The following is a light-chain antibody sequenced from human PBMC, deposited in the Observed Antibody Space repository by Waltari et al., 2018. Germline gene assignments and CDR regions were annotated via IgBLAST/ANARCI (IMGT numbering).Light chain of an antibody. Sequence: SSDLTQSPSVSVSPGQTARITCSGDALPDQYAFWYQQKPGQAPVLVICKDIERPSGIPERFSGSSSGTTVTLTISGVQAEDEADYYCQSADSSGSLFGGGTKLTVL. CDR3: QSADSSGSL. V-gene: IGLV3-25*03. CDR1: ALPDQY. CDR2: KDI. J-gene: IGLJ2*01.